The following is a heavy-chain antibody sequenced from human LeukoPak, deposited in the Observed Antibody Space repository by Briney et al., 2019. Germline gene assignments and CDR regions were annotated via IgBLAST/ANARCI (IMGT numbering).Heavy chain of an antibody. D-gene: IGHD4-23*01. CDR1: GGSITTPYYY. CDR2: NYYSGST. CDR3: ARVPWYGGNSGRWAGTSRLYYFDY. V-gene: IGHV4-39*07. Sequence: SETLSLTCTVSGGSITTPYYYWGWIRQPPWKGLEWIGSNYYSGSTDYNPSLKSRVTISVDTSKNQFSLKLSSVTAADTAVYYCARVPWYGGNSGRWAGTSRLYYFDYWGQGTLVTVSS. J-gene: IGHJ4*02.